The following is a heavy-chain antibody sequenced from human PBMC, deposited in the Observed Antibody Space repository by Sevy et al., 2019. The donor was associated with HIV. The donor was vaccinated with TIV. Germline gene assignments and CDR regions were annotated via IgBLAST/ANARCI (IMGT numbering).Heavy chain of an antibody. CDR2: IQYDGSNK. CDR3: VKEGGGEGGDH. V-gene: IGHV3-30*02. Sequence: GGSLRLSCAASGFSFSSYGMHWVRQAPGKGLEWMSYIQYDGSNKDYADSVKGRLTIPRDNSKNTLYLQMNSLRVEDRAVFYCVKEGGGEGGDHWGQGTLVTVSS. CDR1: GFSFSSYG. J-gene: IGHJ4*02. D-gene: IGHD3-16*01.